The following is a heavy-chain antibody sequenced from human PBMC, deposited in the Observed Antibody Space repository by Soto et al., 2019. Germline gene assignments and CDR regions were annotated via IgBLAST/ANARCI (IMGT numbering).Heavy chain of an antibody. Sequence: QVQLQESGPGLVKPSGTLSLTCAVSGGSISSSNWWSWVRQPPGKGLEWIGEIYHSGSTNYNPSLKMRDTISVDKSKNPFSVKLSSVTAADTAVYYCARDVLRYFGWSPPWGQGTLVTVSS. J-gene: IGHJ5*02. CDR1: GGSISSSNW. D-gene: IGHD3-9*01. V-gene: IGHV4-4*02. CDR2: IYHSGST. CDR3: ARDVLRYFGWSPP.